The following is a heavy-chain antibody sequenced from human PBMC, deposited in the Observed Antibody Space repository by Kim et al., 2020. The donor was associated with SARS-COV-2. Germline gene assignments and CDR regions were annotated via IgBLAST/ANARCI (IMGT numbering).Heavy chain of an antibody. CDR3: ARDPHLQYSSSSGYYYYGMDV. Sequence: SDTLSLTCTVSGGSVSSGSYYWSWIRQPPGKGLEWIGYIYYSGSTNYNPSLKSRVTISVDTSKNQFSLKLSSVTAADTAVYYCARDPHLQYSSSSGYYYYGMDVWGQGTTVTVSS. D-gene: IGHD6-6*01. J-gene: IGHJ6*02. CDR2: IYYSGST. CDR1: GGSVSSGSYY. V-gene: IGHV4-61*01.